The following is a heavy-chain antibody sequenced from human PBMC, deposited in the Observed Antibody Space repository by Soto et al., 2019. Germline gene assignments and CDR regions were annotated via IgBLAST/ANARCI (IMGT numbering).Heavy chain of an antibody. Sequence: GESLRISGKGSGYSFSSYWIGWVRQMPGKGLEWMGIIYPDDSDTRYSPSFQGQVSISVDKSISTAYLQWSSLKASDTAKYYCARRPRAVAGEDYHYAMDVWGQGTTVTVYS. D-gene: IGHD6-19*01. CDR2: IYPDDSDT. CDR1: GYSFSSYW. V-gene: IGHV5-51*01. CDR3: ARRPRAVAGEDYHYAMDV. J-gene: IGHJ6*02.